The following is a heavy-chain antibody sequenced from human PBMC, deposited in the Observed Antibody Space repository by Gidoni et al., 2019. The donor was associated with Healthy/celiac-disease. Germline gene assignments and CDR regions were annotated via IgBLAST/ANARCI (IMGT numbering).Heavy chain of an antibody. Sequence: EVQLVESGGGLVKPGGSLRLSCAASGVTFSSYSRNWVSQAPGQGLEWVSSISSSSSYIYYADSVKGRFTISRDNAKNSLYLQMNSLRAEDTAVYYCARDGIEQQLVNLEDYYGMDVWGQGTTVTVSS. J-gene: IGHJ6*02. D-gene: IGHD6-13*01. CDR3: ARDGIEQQLVNLEDYYGMDV. V-gene: IGHV3-21*01. CDR1: GVTFSSYS. CDR2: ISSSSSYI.